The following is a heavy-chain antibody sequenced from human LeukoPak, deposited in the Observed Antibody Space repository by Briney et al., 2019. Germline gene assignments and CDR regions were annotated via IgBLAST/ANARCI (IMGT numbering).Heavy chain of an antibody. CDR2: INPNSGGT. V-gene: IGHV1-2*02. CDR1: GYTFTGYY. Sequence: GASVKVSCKASGYTFTGYYMHWVRQAPGQGLEWMGWINPNSGGTNYAQKFQGRVTMTRDTSISTAYMELSRLRSDDTAVYYCAREEENYDFWSGYPSFDYWGQGTLVTVSS. CDR3: AREEENYDFWSGYPSFDY. D-gene: IGHD3-3*01. J-gene: IGHJ4*02.